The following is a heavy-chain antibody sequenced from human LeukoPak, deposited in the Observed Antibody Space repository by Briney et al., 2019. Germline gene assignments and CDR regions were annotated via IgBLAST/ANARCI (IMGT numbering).Heavy chain of an antibody. V-gene: IGHV1-18*01. J-gene: IGHJ5*02. CDR3: ARGAIPSRLRSRGVVWFDP. CDR1: GYTFTSYG. D-gene: IGHD4-17*01. Sequence: ASVKVSCKASGYTFTSYGISWVRQAPGQGLEWMGWISAYNGNTNYAQKFQGRVTMTRNTSISTAYMELSSLRSEDTAVYYCARGAIPSRLRSRGVVWFDPWGQGTLVTVSS. CDR2: ISAYNGNT.